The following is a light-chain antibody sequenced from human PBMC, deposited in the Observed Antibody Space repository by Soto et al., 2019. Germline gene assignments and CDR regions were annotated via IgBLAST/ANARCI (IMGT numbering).Light chain of an antibody. CDR3: KHLSTYPFS. Sequence: DIQLTQSPSFLSASVGDRVTVSCRASQDISTSLAWFQQKAGKVPQLLVYPASTLQDGVPSRFSGSGSGTYFTLTINNLQAENFATYYCKHLSTYPFSFGQGIKLDIK. CDR2: PAS. V-gene: IGKV1-9*01. J-gene: IGKJ2*03. CDR1: QDISTS.